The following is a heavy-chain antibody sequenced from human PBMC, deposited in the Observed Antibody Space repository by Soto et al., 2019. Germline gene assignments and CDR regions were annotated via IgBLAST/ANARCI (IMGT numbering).Heavy chain of an antibody. CDR3: AKNADFCSRGMDV. V-gene: IGHV3-23*01. J-gene: IGHJ6*02. D-gene: IGHD3-3*01. CDR1: GFTFKSYA. CDR2: ISSSGDAT. Sequence: PGGSLTLSCAASGFTFKSYAMTWVRQAPGKGLEWVSIISSSGDATYYVDSVKGRFTISRDNSRNTLDMQMNSLRFEGTAVYYCAKNADFCSRGMDVWGQGTTVTVSS.